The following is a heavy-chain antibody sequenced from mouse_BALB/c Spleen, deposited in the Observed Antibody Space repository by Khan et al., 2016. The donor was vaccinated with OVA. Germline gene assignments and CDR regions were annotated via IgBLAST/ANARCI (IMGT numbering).Heavy chain of an antibody. J-gene: IGHJ3*01. V-gene: IGHV1-4*01. CDR1: GYTFTSYT. CDR2: INPSSGYT. Sequence: QVQLKESGAELARPGASVKMSCKASGYTFTSYTIHWIKQRPGQGLEWIGYINPSSGYTNYNQKFKDTATLTADKSSTTAYMQLSSLTSDDSAVYYCARDGAYYRNDGWFAYWGQGTLVTVSA. D-gene: IGHD2-14*01. CDR3: ARDGAYYRNDGWFAY.